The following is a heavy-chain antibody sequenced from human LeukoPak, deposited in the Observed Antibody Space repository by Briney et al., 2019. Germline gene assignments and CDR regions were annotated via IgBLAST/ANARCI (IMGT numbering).Heavy chain of an antibody. V-gene: IGHV3-21*01. D-gene: IGHD6-13*01. CDR3: TRSSWYGDGYFDY. Sequence: PGGSLRLSCAASGFTFNTYTMKWVRQAPGKGLEWVSSISSSTTYKYYADSVKGRFTISRDNAKNSLYLQMNSLRAEDTAVYYCTRSSWYGDGYFDYWGQGTLVTVSS. J-gene: IGHJ4*02. CDR2: ISSSTTYK. CDR1: GFTFNTYT.